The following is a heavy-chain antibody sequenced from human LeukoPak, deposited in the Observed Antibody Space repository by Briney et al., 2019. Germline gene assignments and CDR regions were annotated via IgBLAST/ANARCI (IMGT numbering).Heavy chain of an antibody. V-gene: IGHV3-33*08. Sequence: GGSLRLSCAASGFTFSSYGMHWVRQAPGKGLEWVAVIWYGGSNKYYADSVKGRFTISRDNSKNTLYLQMNSLRAEDTAVYYCARDYSYVPQGFDYWGQGTLVTVSS. CDR1: GFTFSSYG. CDR2: IWYGGSNK. D-gene: IGHD5-18*01. J-gene: IGHJ4*02. CDR3: ARDYSYVPQGFDY.